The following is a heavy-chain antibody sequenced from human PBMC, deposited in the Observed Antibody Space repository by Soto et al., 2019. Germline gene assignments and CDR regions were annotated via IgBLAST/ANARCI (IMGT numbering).Heavy chain of an antibody. Sequence: EVQLVESGGGLVQSGGSLRLSCAASGFTFSSYCMHWVRQAPGKGLVWVSRINSDGSSTSYADSVKGRFTISRDNAKNTLYLQMNSLRVEDTAVYYCAREYSSSRYFDYWGQGTLVTVSS. V-gene: IGHV3-74*01. J-gene: IGHJ4*02. D-gene: IGHD6-13*01. CDR2: INSDGSST. CDR3: AREYSSSRYFDY. CDR1: GFTFSSYC.